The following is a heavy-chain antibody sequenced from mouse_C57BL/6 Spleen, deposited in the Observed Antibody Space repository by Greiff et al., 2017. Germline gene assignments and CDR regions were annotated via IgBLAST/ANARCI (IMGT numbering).Heavy chain of an antibody. V-gene: IGHV1-64*01. CDR3: AREGNDGYYFDD. CDR1: GYTFNSYW. D-gene: IGHD2-3*01. Sequence: QVQLQQPGAELVKPGASVKLSCKASGYTFNSYWMHWVKQRPGQGLEWIGMIHPTSGSTNYNEKFKSKATLTVDKSTTTAYMQRSILTSEDSAFYYCAREGNDGYYFDDWGQGTTLTVSS. J-gene: IGHJ2*01. CDR2: IHPTSGST.